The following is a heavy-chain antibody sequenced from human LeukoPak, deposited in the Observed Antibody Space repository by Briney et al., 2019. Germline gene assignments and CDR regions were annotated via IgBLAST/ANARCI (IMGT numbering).Heavy chain of an antibody. CDR3: TRRRGSGSRDVFDI. J-gene: IGHJ3*02. D-gene: IGHD3-10*01. V-gene: IGHV4-61*01. CDR2: IYHSRST. CDR1: GDSVSSGSYD. Sequence: PSETLSLTCIVSGDSVSSGSYDWRWIRQPPGTGLEWIGHIYHSRSTNYNPSLRSRVTISIDTSKNQFSLKLSSVTAADTAVYYCTRRRGSGSRDVFDIWGQGTMVIVSS.